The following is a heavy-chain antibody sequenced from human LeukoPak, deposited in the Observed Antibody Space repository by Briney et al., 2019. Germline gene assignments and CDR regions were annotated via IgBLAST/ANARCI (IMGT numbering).Heavy chain of an antibody. CDR3: GVAGARYCDTGGVYAFDF. CDR1: GASTSSSRYF. J-gene: IGHJ3*01. CDR2: IYYSGIP. V-gene: IGHV4-39*01. D-gene: IGHD2-8*02. Sequence: SETLSLTCTVSGASTSSSRYFWVWIRQPPGKGLEWIGTIYYSGIPYFNPALNSLVTISVDASKNQFSLKLTSVTADDTGVYYCGVAGARYCDTGGVYAFDFWGRGTMVTVSS.